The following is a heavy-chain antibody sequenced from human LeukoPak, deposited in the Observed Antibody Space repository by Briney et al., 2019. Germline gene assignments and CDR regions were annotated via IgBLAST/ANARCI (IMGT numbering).Heavy chain of an antibody. CDR1: GFTFSSYE. D-gene: IGHD3-9*01. CDR3: ARSAKPLDMGFDP. Sequence: PGGSLRLSCAASGFTFSSYEMNWVRQAPGKGLEWVSYISSSGSTIYYADSVKGRFTISRDNAKNSLYLQMNSLRAEDTAVYYCARSAKPLDMGFDPWGQGTLVTVSS. J-gene: IGHJ5*02. CDR2: ISSSGSTI. V-gene: IGHV3-48*03.